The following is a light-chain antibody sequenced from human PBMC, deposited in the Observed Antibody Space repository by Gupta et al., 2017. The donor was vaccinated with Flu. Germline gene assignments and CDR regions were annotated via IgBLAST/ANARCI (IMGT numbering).Light chain of an antibody. J-gene: IGKJ1*01. Sequence: PATLSVSPGERVALSCRASQSISNSLVWYQQKPGQAPRCLIYGASTRATGSPARCSGSGSGTEFTLTISNLQSEDVAVYYCQQYHNRRRTFGQGTKVEI. CDR1: QSISNS. CDR3: QQYHNRRRT. CDR2: GAS. V-gene: IGKV3-15*01.